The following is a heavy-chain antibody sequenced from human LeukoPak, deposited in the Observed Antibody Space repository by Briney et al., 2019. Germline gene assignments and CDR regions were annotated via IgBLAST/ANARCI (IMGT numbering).Heavy chain of an antibody. D-gene: IGHD3-10*01. CDR1: GGSISSYY. CDR2: IYYSGST. J-gene: IGHJ4*02. V-gene: IGHV4-59*12. CDR3: ARGGRYYYGSGSPTFDY. Sequence: SETLSLTCTVSGGSISSYYWSWIRQPPGKGLEWIGYIYYSGSTNYNPSLKSRVTISVDTSKNQFSLKLSSVTAADTAVYYCARGGRYYYGSGSPTFDYWGQGTLVTVSS.